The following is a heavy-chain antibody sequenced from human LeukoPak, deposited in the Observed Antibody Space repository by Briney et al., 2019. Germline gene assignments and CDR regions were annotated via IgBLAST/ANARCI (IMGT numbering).Heavy chain of an antibody. D-gene: IGHD2-21*01. CDR2: IYRGRRT. Sequence: PGGSLRLSCAASGFTVSSNYMSCVRQAPGKGLEGVSFIYRGRRTYCTNSVKGRFTISRENSKNTLNLQMNSLRAEDAAVYYCARRYSSDNWGEGTLVTVSS. CDR3: ARRYSSDN. V-gene: IGHV3-66*01. CDR1: GFTVSSNY. J-gene: IGHJ4*02.